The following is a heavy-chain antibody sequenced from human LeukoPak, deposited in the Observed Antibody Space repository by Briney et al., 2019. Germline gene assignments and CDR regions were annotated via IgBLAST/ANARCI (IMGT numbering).Heavy chain of an antibody. CDR1: GYSISSGYY. D-gene: IGHD3-10*01. J-gene: IGHJ4*02. CDR3: ARETDYGSGIYHFDY. V-gene: IGHV4-38-2*02. Sequence: PSETLSLTCTVSGYSISSGYYWGWIRQPPGKGLEWIGSIYYSGSTYYNPSLKSRVTISVDTSKNQFSLKLSSVTAADTAVYYCARETDYGSGIYHFDYWGQGTLVTVSS. CDR2: IYYSGST.